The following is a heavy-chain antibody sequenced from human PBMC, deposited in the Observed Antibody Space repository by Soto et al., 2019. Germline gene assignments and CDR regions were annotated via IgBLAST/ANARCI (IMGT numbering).Heavy chain of an antibody. V-gene: IGHV1-18*01. CDR1: GYTFTSYG. Sequence: VSVKVSCKASGYTFTSYGISWVRQAPGQGLEWMGWISAYNGNTNYAQKLQGRVTMTTDTSTSTAYMELRSLRSDDAAVYYCARDGSTAGTQDYWGQGTLVTVSS. D-gene: IGHD6-13*01. CDR3: ARDGSTAGTQDY. J-gene: IGHJ4*02. CDR2: ISAYNGNT.